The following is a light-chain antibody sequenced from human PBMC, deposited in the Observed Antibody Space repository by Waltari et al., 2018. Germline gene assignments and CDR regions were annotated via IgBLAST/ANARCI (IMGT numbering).Light chain of an antibody. J-gene: IGKJ2*01. Sequence: IHLTQSPSSLFASVVHRVTITCRASQSINTYLNWYQQKPGKVPNLMIYAASSLQTGGPSRFSGSGSGTDFTLTISSLQPEDFATYYCQQSYSTPYTFGQGTKLEIK. CDR3: QQSYSTPYT. CDR1: QSINTY. CDR2: AAS. V-gene: IGKV1-39*01.